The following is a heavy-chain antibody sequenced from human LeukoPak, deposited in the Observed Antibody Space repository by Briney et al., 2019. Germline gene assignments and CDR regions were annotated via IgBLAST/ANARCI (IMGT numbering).Heavy chain of an antibody. CDR1: GFTFSSYW. V-gene: IGHV3-7*01. CDR2: IKQDGSEK. J-gene: IGHJ3*02. Sequence: GGSLRLSCAASGFTFSSYWMSWVRQAPGKGLEWVANIKQDGSEKYYVDSVKGRFTISRDNAKNSLYLQMNSLRAEDTAVYYCARAGDGYNDDAFDIWGQGTMVTVSS. D-gene: IGHD5-24*01. CDR3: ARAGDGYNDDAFDI.